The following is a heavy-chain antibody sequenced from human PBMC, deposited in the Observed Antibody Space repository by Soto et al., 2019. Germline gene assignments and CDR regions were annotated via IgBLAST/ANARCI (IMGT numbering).Heavy chain of an antibody. D-gene: IGHD5-12*01. CDR1: GGSISSYY. CDR2: IYYSGST. V-gene: IGHV4-59*01. Sequence: NPSETLSLTCTVSGGSISSYYWSWIRQPPGKGLEWIGYIYYSGSTNYNPSLKSRVTISVDTSKNQFSLKLSSVTAADTAVYYCARAGDGYNPLQYNWLDPWGQGTLVTVSS. CDR3: ARAGDGYNPLQYNWLDP. J-gene: IGHJ5*02.